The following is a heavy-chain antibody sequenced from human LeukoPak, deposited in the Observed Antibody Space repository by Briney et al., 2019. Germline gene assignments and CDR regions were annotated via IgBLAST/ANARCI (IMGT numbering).Heavy chain of an antibody. J-gene: IGHJ4*02. D-gene: IGHD5-12*01. V-gene: IGHV1-18*01. Sequence: ASVKVSCKASGYTFTNYAICWVRQAPGQGLEWVGWISAYNGNTNYAQKLQGRVTMTTDTSTSTAYMDLRSLRSDDTAVYYCARVRNSGFRYVDSWGQGTLVTVSS. CDR2: ISAYNGNT. CDR3: ARVRNSGFRYVDS. CDR1: GYTFTNYA.